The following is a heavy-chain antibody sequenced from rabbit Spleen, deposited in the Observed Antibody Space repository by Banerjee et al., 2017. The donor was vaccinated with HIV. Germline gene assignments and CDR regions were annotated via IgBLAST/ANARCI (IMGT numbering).Heavy chain of an antibody. Sequence: QEQLVESGGGLVQPGGSLKLSCKASGFDFSDYGMSWVRQAPGKGLEWIGYIDPIFGSKYYASWVNGRFTISSDNAQNTVDLQMNSLTAADTATYFCAREDVGGSVSLWGPGTLVTVS. D-gene: IGHD1-1*01. CDR2: IDPIFGSK. V-gene: IGHV1S8*01. CDR1: GFDFSDYG. CDR3: AREDVGGSVSL. J-gene: IGHJ4*01.